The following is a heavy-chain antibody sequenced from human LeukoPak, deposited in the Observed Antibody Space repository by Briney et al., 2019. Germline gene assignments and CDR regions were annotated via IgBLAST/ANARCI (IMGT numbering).Heavy chain of an antibody. CDR2: IYYTGST. CDR1: GGSISSTSYY. CDR3: ARHRDGYNRPLDY. V-gene: IGHV4-39*01. Sequence: SETLSLTCTVSGGSISSTSYYWGWIRQPPWKGLEWIGTIYYTGSTYHNPSLKSRITISADTSNNQFSLKLSSVAAADTAVYYCARHRDGYNRPLDYWGQGTLVTVSS. D-gene: IGHD5-24*01. J-gene: IGHJ4*02.